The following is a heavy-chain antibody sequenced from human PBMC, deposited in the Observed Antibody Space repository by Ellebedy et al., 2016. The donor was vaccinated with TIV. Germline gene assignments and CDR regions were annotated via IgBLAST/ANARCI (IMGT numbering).Heavy chain of an antibody. CDR2: IIPIFGTA. V-gene: IGHV1-69*13. CDR3: AGGIAPYYYYGMDV. CDR1: GGTFSSYA. J-gene: IGHJ6*02. D-gene: IGHD6-13*01. Sequence: SVKVSXKASGGTFSSYAISWVRQAPGQGLEWMGGIIPIFGTANYAQKFQGRVTITADESTSTAYMELSSLRSEDTAVYYCAGGIAPYYYYGMDVWGQGTTVTVSS.